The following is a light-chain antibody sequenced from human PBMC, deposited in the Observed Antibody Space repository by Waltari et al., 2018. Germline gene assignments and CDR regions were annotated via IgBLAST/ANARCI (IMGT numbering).Light chain of an antibody. CDR3: LLSYSDGWV. V-gene: IGLV7-46*01. J-gene: IGLJ3*02. Sequence: QAVVTQEPSLTVSPGGTVTLTCGSSTVDVTSGHYPYWLQQKPGQAPRTLIYDTSNKHSWTPARFSGSLLGGKAALTLSGAQPEDEAEYHCLLSYSDGWVFGGGTKLTVL. CDR2: DTS. CDR1: TVDVTSGHY.